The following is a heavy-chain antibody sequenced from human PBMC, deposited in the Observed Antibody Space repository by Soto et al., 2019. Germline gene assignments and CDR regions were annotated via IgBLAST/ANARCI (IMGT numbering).Heavy chain of an antibody. J-gene: IGHJ4*02. CDR1: GYSFSTHA. V-gene: IGHV1-3*01. CDR2: INSVNDHT. Sequence: ASVKVSCKASGYSFSTHAMHWVRQAPGQGLEWVGWINSVNDHTIYSEKFQGRVAITSDTSATTAYMELSSLTSEDTAIYYCARNILGGTTDYWGQGTLVTVSS. D-gene: IGHD1-7*01. CDR3: ARNILGGTTDY.